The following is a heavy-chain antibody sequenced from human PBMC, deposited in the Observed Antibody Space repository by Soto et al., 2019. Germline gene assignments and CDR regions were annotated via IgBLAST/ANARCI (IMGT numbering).Heavy chain of an antibody. CDR1: GYTFTSYA. CDR3: ARDLRVAAAGTNYYYYYGMDV. V-gene: IGHV1-3*01. D-gene: IGHD6-13*01. CDR2: INAGNGNT. Sequence: GASVKVSCKASGYTFTSYAMHWVRQAPGQRLEWMGWINAGNGNTKYSQKFQGRVTITRDTSASTVYMELSSLRSEDTAVYYCARDLRVAAAGTNYYYYYGMDVWGRGTTVTVSS. J-gene: IGHJ6*02.